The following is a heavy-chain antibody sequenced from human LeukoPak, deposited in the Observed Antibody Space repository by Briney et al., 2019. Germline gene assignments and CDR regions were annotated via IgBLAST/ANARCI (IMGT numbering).Heavy chain of an antibody. V-gene: IGHV3-49*04. Sequence: PGGSLTLSCAASGFTVSSNYISWVRQAPGKGLEWVGFIRSKAYGGTTEYAASVKGRFTISRDDSKSIAHLQMNSLKTEDTAVYYCSRALAPKILTGYYPDYYDGMDVWGQGTTVTVS. CDR1: GFTVSSNY. CDR3: SRALAPKILTGYYPDYYDGMDV. D-gene: IGHD3-9*01. J-gene: IGHJ6*02. CDR2: IRSKAYGGTT.